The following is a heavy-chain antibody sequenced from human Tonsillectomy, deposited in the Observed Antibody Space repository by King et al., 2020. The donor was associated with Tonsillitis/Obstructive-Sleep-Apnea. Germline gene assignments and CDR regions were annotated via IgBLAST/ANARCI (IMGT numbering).Heavy chain of an antibody. D-gene: IGHD5-18*01. J-gene: IGHJ2*01. V-gene: IGHV4-30-4*01. CDR1: GGSLSSNLYY. Sequence: QLQESGPGLVKPSQTLSLTCTVSGGSLSSNLYYWSWIRQPPGKGLEWIGDISDSGSTYYNPSLKSRVTISLDTPKNQFSLRLNSVTAADTAVYYCARPTGGYTYGRYWDFDLWGRGNLVTVSS. CDR2: ISDSGST. CDR3: ARPTGGYTYGRYWDFDL.